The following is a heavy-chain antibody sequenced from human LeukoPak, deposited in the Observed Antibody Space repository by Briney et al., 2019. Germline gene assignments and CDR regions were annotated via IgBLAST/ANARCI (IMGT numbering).Heavy chain of an antibody. D-gene: IGHD2-2*01. CDR2: ISRSANTI. CDR1: GFAFSDFY. Sequence: GGSLRLSCTASGFAFSDFYMSWIRQAPGKGLEWVSYISRSANTIYYADSLKGRFTISRDNAKTSLYLQMNSLRAEDTAVYYCAREFCTGTSCFFAFDLWGQGTMVTVSS. J-gene: IGHJ3*01. V-gene: IGHV3-11*01. CDR3: AREFCTGTSCFFAFDL.